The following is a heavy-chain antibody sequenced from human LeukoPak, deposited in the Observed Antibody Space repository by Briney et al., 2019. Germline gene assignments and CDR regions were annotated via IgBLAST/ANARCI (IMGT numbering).Heavy chain of an antibody. J-gene: IGHJ4*02. D-gene: IGHD3-10*01. CDR1: GFTFSSYA. CDR2: ISGSGDST. V-gene: IGHV3-23*01. CDR3: AKDLSPTTVRGLFDY. Sequence: PGGSLRLSCAASGFTFSSYAMNWVRQPPGKGLEWVSTISGSGDSTYYADSVKGRFTISRDNSKNALYLQMNSLRAEDTAVYYCAKDLSPTTVRGLFDYWGQGTLVTVSS.